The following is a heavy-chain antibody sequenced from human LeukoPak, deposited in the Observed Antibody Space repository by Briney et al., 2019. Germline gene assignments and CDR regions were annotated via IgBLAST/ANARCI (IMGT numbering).Heavy chain of an antibody. CDR1: GGTFSSYA. D-gene: IGHD2-2*01. Sequence: SVKVSCKASGGTFSSYAISWVRQAPGQELEWMGGIIPIFGTANYAQKFQGRVTITTDESTSTAYMELSSLRSEDTAVYYCARDLRYCSSTSCYLAFDIWGKGTMVTVSS. J-gene: IGHJ3*02. CDR3: ARDLRYCSSTSCYLAFDI. V-gene: IGHV1-69*05. CDR2: IIPIFGTA.